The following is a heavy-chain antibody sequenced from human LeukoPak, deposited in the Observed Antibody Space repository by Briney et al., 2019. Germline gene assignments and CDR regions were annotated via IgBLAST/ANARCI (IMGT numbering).Heavy chain of an antibody. Sequence: GGSLRLSCAASGFTFSTYWMSWVRQAPGKGLEWVANIKEDGSEKYYVDSVKGQFTISRDNARNSLYVQMNSLRAGDTAVYYCAREYYYNSSGSKALGYWGQGALVTVSS. D-gene: IGHD3-22*01. J-gene: IGHJ4*02. V-gene: IGHV3-7*01. CDR3: AREYYYNSSGSKALGY. CDR1: GFTFSTYW. CDR2: IKEDGSEK.